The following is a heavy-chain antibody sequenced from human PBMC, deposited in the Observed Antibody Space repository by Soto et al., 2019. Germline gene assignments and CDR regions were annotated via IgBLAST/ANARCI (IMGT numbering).Heavy chain of an antibody. CDR3: AKDRAPVTTYFSYYYGMDV. CDR2: IGGSGGST. J-gene: IGHJ6*02. D-gene: IGHD4-4*01. CDR1: GFTFNSYA. Sequence: SLRLSCAASGFTFNSYAMSWGRQAPGKGLELVSVIGGSGGSTYYADSVKGRFTIPRDNSRNTLYLKMNSLRAEETAVYYCAKDRAPVTTYFSYYYGMDVWGQGT. V-gene: IGHV3-23*01.